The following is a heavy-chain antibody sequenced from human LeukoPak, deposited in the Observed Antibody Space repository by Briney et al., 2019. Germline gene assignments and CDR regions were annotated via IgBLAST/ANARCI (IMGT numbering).Heavy chain of an antibody. CDR1: GFTFSSYA. J-gene: IGHJ4*02. CDR3: TRSGTRLGTDFDY. D-gene: IGHD3-16*01. Sequence: GGSLRLSCAASGFTFSSYAMDWVRQAPGKGLEWVSSINENSRYIYYTDSVKGRFTISRDNAINSLFLYMNSLRVEDTAVYYCTRSGTRLGTDFDYWGQGTLVTVSS. V-gene: IGHV3-21*01. CDR2: INENSRYI.